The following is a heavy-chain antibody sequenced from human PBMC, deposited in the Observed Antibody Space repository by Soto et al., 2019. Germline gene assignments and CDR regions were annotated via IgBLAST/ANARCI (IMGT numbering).Heavy chain of an antibody. D-gene: IGHD4-17*01. CDR3: AACGNSNYGGAFDI. CDR1: GGSISRGVYF. V-gene: IGHV4-31*02. J-gene: IGHJ3*02. Sequence: PSETRSLTWTVSGGSISRGVYFGIWIRQRPGKGLEWIGYIYYSGSTDYNPSLRSRVTISLDTSKKQFSLKLNSVTAADTAVYYCAACGNSNYGGAFDIWGQGKMVTVSS. CDR2: IYYSGST.